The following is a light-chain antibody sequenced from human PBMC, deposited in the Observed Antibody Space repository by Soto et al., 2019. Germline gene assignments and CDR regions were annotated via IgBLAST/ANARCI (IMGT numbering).Light chain of an antibody. CDR1: QSVSSN. Sequence: DIVMTQSPATLSVSPGERATLSCRASQSVSSNLAWYQQKPGQTPKLLIYVASTRATGIPARFSGSGSGTEFTLTISSLQSEDFAVYYCQQYNVCPLTFGGGTKVEFK. CDR2: VAS. V-gene: IGKV3-15*01. CDR3: QQYNVCPLT. J-gene: IGKJ4*01.